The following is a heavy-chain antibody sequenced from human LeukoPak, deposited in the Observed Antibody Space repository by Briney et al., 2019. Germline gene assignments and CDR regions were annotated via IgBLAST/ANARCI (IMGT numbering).Heavy chain of an antibody. CDR3: AKDIVVVPAAMGVRNWFDP. V-gene: IGHV4-38-2*02. CDR1: GYSISSGYY. J-gene: IGHJ5*02. CDR2: IYHSGNT. Sequence: PSETLSLTCTVSGYSISSGYYWGWIRQPPGKGLEWIGSIYHSGNTYYNPSLKSRVTISVDTSKNQFSLKLSSVTAADTAVYYCAKDIVVVPAAMGVRNWFDPWGQGTLVTVSS. D-gene: IGHD2-2*01.